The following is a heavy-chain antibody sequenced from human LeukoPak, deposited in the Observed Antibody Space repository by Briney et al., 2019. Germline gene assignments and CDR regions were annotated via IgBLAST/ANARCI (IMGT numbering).Heavy chain of an antibody. CDR3: ARGYGDYGFDY. V-gene: IGHV4-61*02. CDR2: IYTSGST. CDR1: GGSISSGSYY. D-gene: IGHD4-17*01. Sequence: PSETLSLTCAASGGSISSGSYYWSWIRQPAGKGLEWIGRIYTSGSTNYNPSLKSRVTISVDTSKNQFSLKLSSVTAADTAVYYCARGYGDYGFDYWGQGTLVTVSS. J-gene: IGHJ4*02.